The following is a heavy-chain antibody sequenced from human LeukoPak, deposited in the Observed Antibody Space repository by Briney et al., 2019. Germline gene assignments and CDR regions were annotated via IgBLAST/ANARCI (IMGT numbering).Heavy chain of an antibody. D-gene: IGHD5-12*01. Sequence: SETLSLTCTVSGDSITNSGYAWGWIRQPPGKGLEWIGSIYYSGSTYYNPSLKSRVTISVDRSKNQFSLKLSSVTAADTAVYYCARDSGYDGGRVDYWGQGTLVTVSS. CDR2: IYYSGST. CDR3: ARDSGYDGGRVDY. V-gene: IGHV4-39*07. J-gene: IGHJ4*02. CDR1: GDSITNSGYA.